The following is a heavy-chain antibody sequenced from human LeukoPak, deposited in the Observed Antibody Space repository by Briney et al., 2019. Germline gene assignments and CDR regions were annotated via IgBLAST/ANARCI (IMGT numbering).Heavy chain of an antibody. Sequence: GGSLRLSCVASGFTFSPHSMIWVRQAPGKGLDWVSYISSDSGTIYDADSVKGRFTISRDNAKDSLYLQMSSLRVDDTAVYYCARIRLDGFWLDPWGQGTLVTVSS. D-gene: IGHD2-2*03. V-gene: IGHV3-48*04. CDR1: GFTFSPHS. CDR3: ARIRLDGFWLDP. J-gene: IGHJ5*02. CDR2: ISSDSGTI.